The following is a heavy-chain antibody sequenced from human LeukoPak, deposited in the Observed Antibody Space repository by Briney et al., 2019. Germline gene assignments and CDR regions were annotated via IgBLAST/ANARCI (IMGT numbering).Heavy chain of an antibody. V-gene: IGHV5-51*04. CDR3: ARGPYAYTSSATLGSYNWFDP. J-gene: IGHJ5*02. Sequence: GESLKISCKGSGYSFPNYWISWVRQMPGKGLEWMGIIYPGDSHTRYSPTFQHHATIPVDKPISTPHLQWSSLKASDTAMYYCARGPYAYTSSATLGSYNWFDPWGQGSLVTVSS. CDR2: IYPGDSHT. D-gene: IGHD2-2*02. CDR1: GYSFPNYW.